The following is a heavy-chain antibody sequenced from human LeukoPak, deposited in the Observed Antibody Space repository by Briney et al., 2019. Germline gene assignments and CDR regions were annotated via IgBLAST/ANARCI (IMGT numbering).Heavy chain of an antibody. D-gene: IGHD6-13*01. CDR2: INSDGSRT. Sequence: PGGSLRLSCAASGFTLSTYWMHWVRQGPGKGLVWVSCINSDGSRTTYADSVKGRFTISRDNAKNTLYLQMSTLRVEDTAVYYCARGSWSAADTNIDYWGQGTLVTVSS. CDR3: ARGSWSAADTNIDY. CDR1: GFTLSTYW. V-gene: IGHV3-74*01. J-gene: IGHJ4*02.